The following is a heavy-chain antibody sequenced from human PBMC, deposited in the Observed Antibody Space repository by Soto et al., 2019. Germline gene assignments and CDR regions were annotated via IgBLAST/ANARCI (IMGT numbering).Heavy chain of an antibody. J-gene: IGHJ6*02. CDR3: ASTLRPNYYDSRGPSLDV. Sequence: ASVKVSCKASGYTFTGYYMHWVRQAPGQGLEWMGWINPNSGGTNYAQKLQGRVTMTTDTSTSTAYMELRSLRSDDTAVYYCASTLRPNYYDSRGPSLDVWGQGTTVTVSS. D-gene: IGHD3-22*01. CDR2: INPNSGGT. V-gene: IGHV1-2*02. CDR1: GYTFTGYY.